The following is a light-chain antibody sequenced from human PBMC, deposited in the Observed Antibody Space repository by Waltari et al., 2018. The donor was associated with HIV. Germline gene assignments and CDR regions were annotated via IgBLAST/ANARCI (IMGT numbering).Light chain of an antibody. CDR1: NGDIGLYNF. V-gene: IGLV2-14*01. CDR3: SAYTDTKTVV. CDR2: EVA. Sequence: QSALTQPASVSGSPGQSITISCAGTNGDIGLYNFVSWYLQHPTKAPQLILYEVATRPSYISYRFTGSKSGSTAFLTISGLQPEDEGDYYCSAYTDTKTVVFGGGTKVTVL. J-gene: IGLJ2*01.